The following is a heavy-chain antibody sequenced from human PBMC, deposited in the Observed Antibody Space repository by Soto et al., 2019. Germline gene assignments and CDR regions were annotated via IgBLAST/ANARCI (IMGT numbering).Heavy chain of an antibody. CDR3: ARPLGDYSNYGWFDP. CDR1: GGSISSSSYY. V-gene: IGHV4-39*01. J-gene: IGHJ5*02. CDR2: IYYSGST. Sequence: SETLSLTCTVSGGSISSSSYYWGWIRQPPGKGLEWIGSIYYSGSTYYNPSLKSRVTIPVDTSKNQFSLKLSSVTAADTAVYYCARPLGDYSNYGWFDPWGQGTLVTVSS. D-gene: IGHD4-4*01.